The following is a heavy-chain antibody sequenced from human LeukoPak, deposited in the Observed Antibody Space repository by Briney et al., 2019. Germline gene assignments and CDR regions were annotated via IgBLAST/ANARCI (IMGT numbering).Heavy chain of an antibody. J-gene: IGHJ2*01. CDR1: GFTVSTNY. CDR2: LYSGSST. D-gene: IGHD3-3*02. Sequence: GGSLRLSCAASGFTVSTNYMNWVRQAPGKGLDWASILYSGSSTYYADSVEGRFIVSRDSSKNTLSLQMNDLRAEDTAVYYCARVGDHFHWYLDLWGRGTLVTVSS. V-gene: IGHV3-53*01. CDR3: ARVGDHFHWYLDL.